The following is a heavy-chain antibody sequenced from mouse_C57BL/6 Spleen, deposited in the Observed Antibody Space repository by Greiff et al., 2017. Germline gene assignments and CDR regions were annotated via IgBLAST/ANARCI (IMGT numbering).Heavy chain of an antibody. CDR3: TTTTVVEAMDY. CDR1: GYTFTDYE. Sequence: QVQLQQSGAELVRPGASVTLSCKASGYTFTDYEMHWVKQTPVHGLEWIGAIDPETGGTAYNQKFKGKAILTADKSSSTAYMELRSLTSEDSAVYYCTTTTVVEAMDYWGQGTSVTVSS. D-gene: IGHD1-1*01. V-gene: IGHV1-15*01. J-gene: IGHJ4*01. CDR2: IDPETGGT.